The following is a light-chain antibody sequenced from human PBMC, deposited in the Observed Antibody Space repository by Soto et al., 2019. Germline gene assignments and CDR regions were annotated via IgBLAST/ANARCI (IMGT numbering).Light chain of an antibody. CDR1: GSDIGENA. J-gene: IGLJ3*02. Sequence: QSVLTQPPSASGTPGQTVTISCSGSGSDIGENAVNWYQHLPGTAPQLLIFSNALRPSGVPHRFSGSKSGTAGSLVISGRQSEDEAHYYCAAWDDSRKAMLFGGGTKLTVL. CDR2: SNA. CDR3: AAWDDSRKAML. V-gene: IGLV1-44*01.